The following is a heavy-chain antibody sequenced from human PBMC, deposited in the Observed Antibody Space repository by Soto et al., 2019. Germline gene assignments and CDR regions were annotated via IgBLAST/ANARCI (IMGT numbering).Heavy chain of an antibody. J-gene: IGHJ4*02. CDR1: GDSVSSNSAA. CDR2: TYYRSKWYN. CDR3: ARDISYSSSWYMTIFDY. D-gene: IGHD6-13*01. Sequence: SQTLSLTCAISGDSVSSNSAAWNWIRQSPSRGLEWLGRTYYRSKWYNDYAVSVKSRITINPDTSKNQFSLQLNSVTPEDTAVYYCARDISYSSSWYMTIFDYWGQGTLVTVSS. V-gene: IGHV6-1*01.